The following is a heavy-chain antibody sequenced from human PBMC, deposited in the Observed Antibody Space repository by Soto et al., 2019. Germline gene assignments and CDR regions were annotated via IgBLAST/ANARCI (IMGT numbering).Heavy chain of an antibody. V-gene: IGHV4-34*01. CDR2: INHSGST. CDR1: GPSFSGDC. J-gene: IGHJ4*01. CDR3: ARHDGFSSGWIFDY. Sequence: SATLCLTWALYGPSFSGDCWSWMCYPSGSGLEWIGEINHSGSTNYNPSLKSRVTISVDTSKNQFSLKLSSVTAADTAVYYCARHDGFSSGWIFDYCGHGTLVTVSS. D-gene: IGHD6-19*01.